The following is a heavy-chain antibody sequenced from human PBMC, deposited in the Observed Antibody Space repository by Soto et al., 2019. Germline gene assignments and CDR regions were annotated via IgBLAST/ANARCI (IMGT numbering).Heavy chain of an antibody. CDR2: IKQDGSEK. Sequence: EVQLVESGGGLVQPGGSLRLSCAASGFTFSSYWMSWVRQAPGKGLEWVANIKQDGSEKYYVDSVKGRFTISRDNAKNSLYLQMNSLRAEDTAVYYCARVRQQWLTNWFDPWGQGTLVTVSS. D-gene: IGHD6-19*01. CDR3: ARVRQQWLTNWFDP. J-gene: IGHJ5*02. CDR1: GFTFSSYW. V-gene: IGHV3-7*03.